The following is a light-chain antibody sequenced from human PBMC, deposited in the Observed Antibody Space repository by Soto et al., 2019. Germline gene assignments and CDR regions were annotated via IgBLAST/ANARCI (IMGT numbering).Light chain of an antibody. CDR1: RSINIF. J-gene: IGKJ5*01. Sequence: DIQMTQSPFSLSASVGYRVTITCRASRSINIFLNWYQQKPGGAPKLLIYSASTLQTGVPSRFTGSGSGTDFTLSISSLQPEDTATYYCQQGYGTPFTFGQGTRLEIK. V-gene: IGKV1-39*01. CDR2: SAS. CDR3: QQGYGTPFT.